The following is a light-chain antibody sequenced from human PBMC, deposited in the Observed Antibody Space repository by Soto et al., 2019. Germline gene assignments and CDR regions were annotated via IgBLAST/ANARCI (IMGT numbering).Light chain of an antibody. CDR1: QNLGTLY. J-gene: IGKJ1*01. CDR2: DAS. V-gene: IGKV3-11*01. CDR3: QQRYNWPPT. Sequence: EIVLTQSPGTLSLSPGERGTLSCRASQNLGTLYLAWYQQKAGQAPRLLIYDASHRATGIPARFSGSGSGTDFTLTINSLEPEDFALYYCQQRYNWPPTFGQGTKVGIK.